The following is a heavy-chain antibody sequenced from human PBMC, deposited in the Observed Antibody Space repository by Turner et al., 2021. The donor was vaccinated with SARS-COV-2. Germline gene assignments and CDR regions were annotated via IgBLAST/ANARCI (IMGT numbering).Heavy chain of an antibody. J-gene: IGHJ6*02. CDR3: ARLMDTDFDYYGTDV. CDR2: INYSRTA. Sequence: LQLQESGPAVVKQSATMLFPCSVSGGSISSSSYYCGWIRQPPGKGLEWIGSINYSRTAYYNPSLKSRVTISVDPSKNQFSLKLTSVTAADTAVYYCARLMDTDFDYYGTDVWGQGTTVTVSS. V-gene: IGHV4-39*01. CDR1: GGSISSSSYY. D-gene: IGHD5-18*01.